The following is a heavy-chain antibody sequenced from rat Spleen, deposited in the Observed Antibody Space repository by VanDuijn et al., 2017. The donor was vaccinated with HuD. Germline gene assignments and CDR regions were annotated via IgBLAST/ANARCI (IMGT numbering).Heavy chain of an antibody. Sequence: QVQLKESGPGLVQPSQTLSLTCTVSGFSLSNYGVIWVRQPPGKGLEWMGVIWGNGSTDYNSVLKSRLSISRDTSKSQVFLKMNSLQTEDTGTYYCARGRYTTDYYYPNWFAYWGPGTLVTVSS. CDR2: IWGNGST. CDR3: ARGRYTTDYYYPNWFAY. J-gene: IGHJ3*01. CDR1: GFSLSNYG. V-gene: IGHV2-13*01. D-gene: IGHD1-6*01.